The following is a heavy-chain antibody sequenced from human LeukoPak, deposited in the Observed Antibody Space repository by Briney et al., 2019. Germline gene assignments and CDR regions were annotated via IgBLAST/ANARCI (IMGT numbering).Heavy chain of an antibody. J-gene: IGHJ4*02. D-gene: IGHD6-19*01. CDR3: ASTKVWLAFDY. V-gene: IGHV4-59*01. Sequence: NPSETLSLTCTVSGGSINNYYWSWIRQSPGKGLEWIGCFYNSGNTNYNPSLKSRVTISVDTSRNQFSLRLNSVTAADPAVYYCASTKVWLAFDYWGQGTLVTVSP. CDR2: FYNSGNT. CDR1: GGSINNYY.